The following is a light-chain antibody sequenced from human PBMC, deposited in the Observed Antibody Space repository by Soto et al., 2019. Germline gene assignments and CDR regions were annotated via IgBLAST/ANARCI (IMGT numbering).Light chain of an antibody. Sequence: EIGMTQSPATLSVSTGERATLSCRASQSVSSSYLAWYQQKPGQAPRLLIYGASSRATGIPDRFSGSGSGTDFTLTISRLEPEDFAVYYCQQYYDWPPLTFGGGTKVAI. CDR2: GAS. J-gene: IGKJ4*01. CDR1: QSVSSSY. CDR3: QQYYDWPPLT. V-gene: IGKV3-20*01.